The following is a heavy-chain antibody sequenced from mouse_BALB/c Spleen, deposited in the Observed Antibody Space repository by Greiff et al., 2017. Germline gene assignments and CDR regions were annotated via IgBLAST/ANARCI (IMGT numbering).Heavy chain of an antibody. Sequence: EVQLVESGGDLVKPGGSLKLSCAASGFTFSSYGMSWVRQTPDKRLEWVATISSGGSYTYYPDSVKGRFTISRDNAKNTLYLQMSSLKSEDTAMYYCARHGNSNYFDYWGQGTTLTVSS. V-gene: IGHV5-6*01. CDR3: ARHGNSNYFDY. J-gene: IGHJ2*01. D-gene: IGHD4-1*01. CDR1: GFTFSSYG. CDR2: ISSGGSYT.